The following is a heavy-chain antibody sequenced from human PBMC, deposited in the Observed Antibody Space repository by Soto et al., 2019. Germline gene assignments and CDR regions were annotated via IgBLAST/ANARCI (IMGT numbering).Heavy chain of an antibody. J-gene: IGHJ4*02. CDR3: ARDNPVLAPSDY. CDR1: GFTFSSYS. CDR2: ISSSSSYI. Sequence: GSLRLSCAASGFTFSSYSMNWVRQAPGKGLEWVSSISSSSSYIYYADSVKGRFTISRDNAKNSLYLQMNSLRAEDTAVYYCARDNPVLAPSDYWGQGTLVTVSS. V-gene: IGHV3-21*01. D-gene: IGHD6-6*01.